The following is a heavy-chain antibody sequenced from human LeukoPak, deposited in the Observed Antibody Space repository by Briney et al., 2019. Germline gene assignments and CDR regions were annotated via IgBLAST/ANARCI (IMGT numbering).Heavy chain of an antibody. CDR1: GFTFSSYS. Sequence: GGSLRLSCAASGFTFSSYSMNWVRQAPGKGLEWVSSISSSSSYIYYADSVKGRFTISRDNAKNSLYLQMNSLRAEDTAVYYCFGVPAAHKGYCSGGSCYVDYWGQGTLVTVSS. J-gene: IGHJ4*02. V-gene: IGHV3-21*01. D-gene: IGHD2-15*01. CDR2: ISSSSSYI. CDR3: FGVPAAHKGYCSGGSCYVDY.